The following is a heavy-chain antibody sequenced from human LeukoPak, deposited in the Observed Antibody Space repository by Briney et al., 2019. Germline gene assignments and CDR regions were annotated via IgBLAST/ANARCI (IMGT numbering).Heavy chain of an antibody. V-gene: IGHV4-59*01. D-gene: IGHD6-6*01. CDR3: ARVEYSSSSGYYYYYMDV. CDR2: IYYSRST. CDR1: GGSISSYY. Sequence: SETLSLTCTVSGGSISSYYWSWIRQPPGKGLEWIGYIYYSRSTNYNPSLKSRVTISVDTSKNQFSLKLSSVTAADTAVYYCARVEYSSSSGYYYYYMDVWGKGTTVTVSS. J-gene: IGHJ6*03.